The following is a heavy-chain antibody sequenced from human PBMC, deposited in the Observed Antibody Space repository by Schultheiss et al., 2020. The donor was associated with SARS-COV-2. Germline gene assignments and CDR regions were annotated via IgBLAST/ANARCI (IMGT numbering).Heavy chain of an antibody. CDR2: INHCLST. CDR3: ARTTPGGLRYFDWSNDY. V-gene: IGHV4-34*01. J-gene: IGHJ4*02. Sequence: SETLSLTCAVYGGSFSGYYWSWIRQPPGKGLEWIGEINHCLSTNYNPSLKSRVTMSVDTSKNQFSLKLSSVTAVDTAVYYCARTTPGGLRYFDWSNDYWGQGTLVTVSS. D-gene: IGHD3-9*01. CDR1: GGSFSGYY.